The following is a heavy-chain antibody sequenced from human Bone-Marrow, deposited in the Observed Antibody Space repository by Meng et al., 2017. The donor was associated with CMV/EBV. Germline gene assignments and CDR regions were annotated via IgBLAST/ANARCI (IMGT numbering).Heavy chain of an antibody. V-gene: IGHV3-30-3*01. D-gene: IGHD6-6*01. Sequence: GESLKISCAASGFTFSSYAMHWVRQAPGKGLEWVAVISYDGSNKYYADSVKGRFTISRDNSRNTLYLQMNSLRADDTAVYYCARESIATRGPRLRGMDVWGQGTTVTVSS. CDR2: ISYDGSNK. J-gene: IGHJ6*02. CDR3: ARESIATRGPRLRGMDV. CDR1: GFTFSSYA.